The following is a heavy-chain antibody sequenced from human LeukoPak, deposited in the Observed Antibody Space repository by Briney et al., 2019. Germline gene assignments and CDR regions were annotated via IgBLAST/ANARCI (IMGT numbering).Heavy chain of an antibody. V-gene: IGHV3-23*01. D-gene: IGHD3-22*01. Sequence: PGGSLRLSCAASGFTFSSYAMAWVRQAPGKGLECVSGITGSGGRTYYADSVKGRFTISRDNYKNTLYLQMSSLRAEDTAVYYCAKRDYSDSNTYAPLFDYWGQGTLVTVSS. CDR3: AKRDYSDSNTYAPLFDY. J-gene: IGHJ4*02. CDR1: GFTFSSYA. CDR2: ITGSGGRT.